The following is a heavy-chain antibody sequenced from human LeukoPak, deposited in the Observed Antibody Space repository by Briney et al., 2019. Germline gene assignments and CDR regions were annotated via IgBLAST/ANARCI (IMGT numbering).Heavy chain of an antibody. D-gene: IGHD4-17*01. Sequence: PGGSLRLSCAGSGFPFSSYEMNWLHQAPGKGLEWVSHIDSSGITIYYGDSVKGRFTISRDNAKNSIYLQMDSLRVEDTAIYYCARDSVGDLLDYWGQGTPVTVSS. V-gene: IGHV3-48*03. J-gene: IGHJ4*02. CDR3: ARDSVGDLLDY. CDR2: IDSSGITI. CDR1: GFPFSSYE.